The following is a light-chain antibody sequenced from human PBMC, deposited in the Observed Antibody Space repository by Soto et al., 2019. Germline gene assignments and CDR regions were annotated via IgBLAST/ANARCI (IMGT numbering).Light chain of an antibody. J-gene: IGLJ1*01. CDR3: SSYAGNNKYV. CDR2: EVS. Sequence: QSALTQPPSASGSLGQSVTISCTGTSSDVGGYNYVSWYQQHPGKAPKLMISEVSKRPSGVPDRFSGSKSGNAASLTVSGLQAEDEADYYCSSYAGNNKYVFGAGTQLTVL. CDR1: SSDVGGYNY. V-gene: IGLV2-8*01.